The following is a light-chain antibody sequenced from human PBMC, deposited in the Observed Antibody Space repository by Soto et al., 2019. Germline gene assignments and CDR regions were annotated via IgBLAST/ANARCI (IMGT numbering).Light chain of an antibody. V-gene: IGLV2-14*01. J-gene: IGLJ2*01. CDR3: SSYSNRVNLV. CDR2: EVT. Sequence: QSVLTQPASVSGSPGQSITISCTGTSSDVGDYNYVSWYQQHPGRAPKLMIYEVTNRPSGVSNRFSGSKSGNTASLTISGLQADDEADYYCSSYSNRVNLVFGGGTQLTVL. CDR1: SSDVGDYNY.